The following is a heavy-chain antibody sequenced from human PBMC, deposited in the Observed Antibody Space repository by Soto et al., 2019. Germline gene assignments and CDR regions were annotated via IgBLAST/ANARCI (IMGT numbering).Heavy chain of an antibody. J-gene: IGHJ6*02. CDR3: ASSIVVAGTIYYYYGMDV. Sequence: SVKVSCKASGGTFSSYAISWVRQAPGQGLEWMGGIIPIFGTANYAQKFQGRVTITADESTSTAYMELSSLRSEDTAVYYCASSIVVAGTIYYYYGMDVWGQGTTVTV. V-gene: IGHV1-69*13. CDR1: GGTFSSYA. D-gene: IGHD2-2*01. CDR2: IIPIFGTA.